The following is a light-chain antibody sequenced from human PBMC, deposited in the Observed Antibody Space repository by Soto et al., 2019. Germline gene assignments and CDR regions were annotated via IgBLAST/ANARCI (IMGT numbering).Light chain of an antibody. CDR2: GAS. V-gene: IGKV3-15*01. Sequence: EIVLTQSPGTLSVSPGERATLSCGASQSVSSKLAWYQQKPGQAPRLLFYGASTGATGIPARFSGSGSETEFTLSISSLQSEDFADYYCQQYNNWPGTFGQGTKVDIK. CDR1: QSVSSK. CDR3: QQYNNWPGT. J-gene: IGKJ1*01.